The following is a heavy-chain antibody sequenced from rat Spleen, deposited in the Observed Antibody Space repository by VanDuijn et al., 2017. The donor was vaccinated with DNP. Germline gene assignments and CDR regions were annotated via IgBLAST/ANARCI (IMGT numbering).Heavy chain of an antibody. V-gene: IGHV5-7*01. D-gene: IGHD1-2*01. Sequence: EVQLVESGGGLVQPGRSLKLSCAASGFTFSDYAMAWVRQAPKKGLEWVATISSDGSRTYYRDSVKGRFTISRDNAESTLFLQMDSLRSEDTATYYCARQLYLPLFDYWGQGVMVTVSS. CDR1: GFTFSDYA. CDR2: ISSDGSRT. J-gene: IGHJ2*01. CDR3: ARQLYLPLFDY.